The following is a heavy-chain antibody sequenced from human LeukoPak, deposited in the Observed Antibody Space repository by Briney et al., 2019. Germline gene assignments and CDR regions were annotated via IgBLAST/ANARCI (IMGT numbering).Heavy chain of an antibody. CDR2: ISSNGGST. Sequence: GGSLRLSCAASGFTFSSYAMHWVRQAPGKGLEYVSAISSNGGSTYYANSVKGRFTISRDNSKNTLYLQMNSLRAEDTAVYYRAKYLEARYSSGWYAADYWGQGTLVTVSS. D-gene: IGHD6-19*01. V-gene: IGHV3-64*01. CDR3: AKYLEARYSSGWYAADY. J-gene: IGHJ4*02. CDR1: GFTFSSYA.